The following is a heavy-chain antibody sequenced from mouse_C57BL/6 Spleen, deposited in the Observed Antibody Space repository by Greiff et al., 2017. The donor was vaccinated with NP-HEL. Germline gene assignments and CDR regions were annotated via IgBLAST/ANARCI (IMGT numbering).Heavy chain of an antibody. CDR2: IYPRSGNT. J-gene: IGHJ2*01. Sequence: VKLMESGAELARPGASVKLSCKASGYTFTSYGISWVKQRTGQGLEWIGEIYPRSGNTYYNEKFKGKATLTADKSSSTAYMELRSLTSEDSAVYFCAGEDPYYFDYWGQGTTLTVSS. V-gene: IGHV1-81*01. CDR1: GYTFTSYG. CDR3: AGEDPYYFDY.